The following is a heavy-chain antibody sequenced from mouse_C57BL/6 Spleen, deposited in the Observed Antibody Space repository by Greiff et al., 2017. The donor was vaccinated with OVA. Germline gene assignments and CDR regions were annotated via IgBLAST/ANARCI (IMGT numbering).Heavy chain of an antibody. V-gene: IGHV1-61*01. D-gene: IGHD2-5*01. CDR2: IYPSDSET. CDR1: GYTFTSYW. J-gene: IGHJ2*01. CDR3: ERSLYSNYLYYFDY. Sequence: QVHVKQPGAELVRPGSSVKLSCKASGYTFTSYWMDWVKQRPGQGLEWIGNIYPSDSETHYNQKFKDQATLTVDKSSSTAYMQLSSLTSEDSAVYYCERSLYSNYLYYFDYWGQGTTLTVSS.